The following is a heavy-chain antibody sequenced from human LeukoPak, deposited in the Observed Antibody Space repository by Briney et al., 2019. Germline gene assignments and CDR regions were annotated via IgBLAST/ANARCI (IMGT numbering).Heavy chain of an antibody. CDR2: ISAYNGNT. V-gene: IGHV1-18*01. D-gene: IGHD2-2*01. Sequence: ASVKVSCKASGYTFTSYGISWVRQAPGQGLEWMGWISAYNGNTIYAQKLQGRVTMTTDTSTSTAYMELRSLRSDDTAVYYCARDVLRDYCSSTSCSNSFDYWGQGTLVTVSS. CDR3: ARDVLRDYCSSTSCSNSFDY. CDR1: GYTFTSYG. J-gene: IGHJ4*02.